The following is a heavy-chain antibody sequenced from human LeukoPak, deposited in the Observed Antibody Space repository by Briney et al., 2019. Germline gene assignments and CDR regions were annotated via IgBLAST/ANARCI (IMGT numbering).Heavy chain of an antibody. CDR2: INHSGST. V-gene: IGHV4-34*01. CDR1: GGSFSGYY. D-gene: IGHD3-10*01. CDR3: ARSITMVRGVIIRPHWFDP. J-gene: IGHJ5*02. Sequence: SETLSLTCAVYGGSFSGYYWSWIRQPPGKGLEWIGEINHSGSTNYNPPLKSRVTISVDTSKNQFSLKLSSVTAADTAVYYCARSITMVRGVIIRPHWFDPWGQGTLVTVSS.